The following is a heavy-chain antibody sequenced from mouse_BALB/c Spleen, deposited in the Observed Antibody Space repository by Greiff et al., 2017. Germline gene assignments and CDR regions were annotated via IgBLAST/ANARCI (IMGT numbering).Heavy chain of an antibody. Sequence: VQLQQSGAELARPGASVKLSCKASGYTFTSYWMQWVKQRPGQGLEWIGAIYPGDGDTRYTQKFKGKATLTADKSSSTAYMQLSSLASEDSAVYYCARYRYDVVDYWGQGTSVTVSS. D-gene: IGHD2-14*01. CDR2: IYPGDGDT. CDR3: ARYRYDVVDY. J-gene: IGHJ4*01. CDR1: GYTFTSYW. V-gene: IGHV1-87*01.